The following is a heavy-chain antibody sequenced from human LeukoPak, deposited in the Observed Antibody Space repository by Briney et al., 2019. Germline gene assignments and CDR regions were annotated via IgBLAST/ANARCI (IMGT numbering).Heavy chain of an antibody. D-gene: IGHD3-10*01. CDR1: GYPFTTYG. Sequence: ASVKVSCKASGYPFTTYGISWVRQAPGQGLEWMGWIKDYNGNTNYAQKVQGRVTMTSDPSTTTAYMELRSLRSDDTAMYYCAIPKLRGVMYAFDIWGQGTMVTVSS. J-gene: IGHJ3*02. CDR2: IKDYNGNT. V-gene: IGHV1-18*01. CDR3: AIPKLRGVMYAFDI.